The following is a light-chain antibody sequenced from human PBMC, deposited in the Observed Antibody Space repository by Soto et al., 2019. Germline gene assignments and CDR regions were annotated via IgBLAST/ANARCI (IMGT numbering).Light chain of an antibody. J-gene: IGKJ1*01. CDR3: QQYNSYWRT. Sequence: DIQMTQSPSTLSASVGDRVTITCRASQSISSWLAWYQQKPGKAPKLLIYDASSLESGVPSRFSGSGSGTEFALSISSLQPDDFATYYCQQYNSYWRTFGQGIKVEIK. V-gene: IGKV1-5*01. CDR2: DAS. CDR1: QSISSW.